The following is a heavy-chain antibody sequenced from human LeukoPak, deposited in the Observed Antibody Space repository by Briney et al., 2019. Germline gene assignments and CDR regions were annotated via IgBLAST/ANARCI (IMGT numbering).Heavy chain of an antibody. Sequence: PSETLSLTCTVSGGSISSYYWNWIRQPPGKGLEWIGYIYYSGSTNYNPSLKSRVTISVDTSKNQFSLKLSSVTAANTAVYYCARDSKHYYGSGTYSGGFDYWGQGTLVTVSS. J-gene: IGHJ4*02. D-gene: IGHD3-10*01. CDR1: GGSISSYY. CDR3: ARDSKHYYGSGTYSGGFDY. V-gene: IGHV4-59*01. CDR2: IYYSGST.